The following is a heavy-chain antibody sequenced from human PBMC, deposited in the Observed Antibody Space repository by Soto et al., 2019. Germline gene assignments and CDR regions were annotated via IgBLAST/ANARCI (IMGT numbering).Heavy chain of an antibody. CDR2: IIPILGIA. CDR3: ARNTIFGGTYYFDY. D-gene: IGHD3-3*01. CDR1: GGTFSSYT. J-gene: IGHJ4*02. V-gene: IGHV1-69*02. Sequence: ASVKVSCKASGGTFSSYTISWVRQAPGQGLEWMGRIIPILGIANYAQKFQGRVTITADKSTSTAYMELSSLRSEDTAVYYCARNTIFGGTYYFDYWGQGTLVTVSS.